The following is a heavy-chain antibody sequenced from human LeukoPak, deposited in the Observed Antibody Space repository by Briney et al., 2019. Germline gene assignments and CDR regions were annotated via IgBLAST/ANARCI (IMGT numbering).Heavy chain of an antibody. CDR2: FDPEDGET. CDR3: ARKGEDDFWTARY. CDR1: GYTLTELS. Sequence: ASVKVSCKVSGYTLTELSMHWVRQAPGKGLEWMGGFDPEDGETIYAQKFQGRVTMTRDMSTSTVYMELSSLRSEDTAVYYCARKGEDDFWTARYWGQGTLVTVSS. V-gene: IGHV1-24*01. J-gene: IGHJ4*02. D-gene: IGHD3-3*01.